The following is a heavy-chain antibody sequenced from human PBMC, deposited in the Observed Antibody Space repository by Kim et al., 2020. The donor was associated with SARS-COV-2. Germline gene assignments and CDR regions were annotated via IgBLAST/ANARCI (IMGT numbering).Heavy chain of an antibody. Sequence: SETLSLTCSISGGSINSDYWTWIRQPAGKGLEWIVRIYTSGRTDYNPSLRGRVTMSLDTSKIQFSLKLSSVTAADTAVYYCAREFSLWGRGTLVTVSS. CDR3: AREFSL. J-gene: IGHJ4*02. CDR2: IYTSGRT. V-gene: IGHV4-4*07. CDR1: GGSINSDY.